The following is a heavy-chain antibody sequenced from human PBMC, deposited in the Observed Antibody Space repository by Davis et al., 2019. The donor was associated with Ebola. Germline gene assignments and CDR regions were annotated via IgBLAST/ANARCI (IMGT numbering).Heavy chain of an antibody. D-gene: IGHD2/OR15-2a*01. CDR2: IYYSGST. J-gene: IGHJ3*02. CDR1: GGSISSYY. CDR3: ARVSVLDAFDM. V-gene: IGHV4-59*01. Sequence: SETLSLTCTVSGGSISSYYWSWIRQPPGKGLEWIGYIYYSGSTNYNPSLKSRVTISVDTSKNQFSLKLSPVTAADTAVYYCARVSVLDAFDMWGQGTMVTVSS.